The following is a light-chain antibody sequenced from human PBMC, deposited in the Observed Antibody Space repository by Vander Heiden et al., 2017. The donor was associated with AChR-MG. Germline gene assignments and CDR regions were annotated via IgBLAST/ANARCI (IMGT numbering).Light chain of an antibody. CDR2: AVS. Sequence: DIQITQSQSSLSASVGERVTITCRASQAIGNSLGWIQQKPGEAPKSLINAVSTLQSGVPSKFSGTGSGTEFTLTISSLQPEDFATYYCHQYKNYPLTFGGGTKVEVK. CDR1: QAIGNS. CDR3: HQYKNYPLT. V-gene: IGKV1-16*02. J-gene: IGKJ4*01.